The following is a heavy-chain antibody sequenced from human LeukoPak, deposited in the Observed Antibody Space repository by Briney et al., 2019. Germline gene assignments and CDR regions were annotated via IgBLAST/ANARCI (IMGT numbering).Heavy chain of an antibody. CDR2: TYSGGST. J-gene: IGHJ4*02. CDR1: GFTVSSNY. CDR3: ARSHRYYFDY. V-gene: IGHV3-66*01. Sequence: GGSLRPSCAASGFTVSSNYMAWVRQAPGKGLEWVSVTYSGGSTYYADSVKGRFSISRDNSKNTLYLQMNSLGAEDTAVYYCARSHRYYFDYWGQGTLVTVSS.